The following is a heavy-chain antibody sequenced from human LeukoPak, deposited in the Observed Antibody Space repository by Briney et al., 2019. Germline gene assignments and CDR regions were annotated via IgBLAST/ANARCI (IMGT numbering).Heavy chain of an antibody. CDR1: GGFFSGYY. J-gene: IGHJ3*02. D-gene: IGHD3-3*01. V-gene: IGHV4-34*01. CDR2: INHSGST. Sequence: SETLSLTCAVYGGFFSGYYWSWIRQPPGKGLEWIGEINHSGSTNYNPSLKSRVTISVDTSKNQFSLKLSSVTAADTAVYYCARVEAYAFDIWGQGTMVTVSS. CDR3: ARVEAYAFDI.